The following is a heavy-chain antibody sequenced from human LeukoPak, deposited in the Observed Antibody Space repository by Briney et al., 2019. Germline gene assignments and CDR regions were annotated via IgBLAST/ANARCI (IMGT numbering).Heavy chain of an antibody. CDR2: IYTSGST. Sequence: PSETLSLTCTVSGGSISSGSYYWRWIRQPAGKGLEWIGRIYTSGSTNYNPSLKSRVTISVDTSKNQFSLKLSSVTAADTAVYYCARAAIAVADPFDYWGQGTLVTVSS. D-gene: IGHD6-19*01. J-gene: IGHJ4*02. CDR3: ARAAIAVADPFDY. CDR1: GGSISSGSYY. V-gene: IGHV4-61*02.